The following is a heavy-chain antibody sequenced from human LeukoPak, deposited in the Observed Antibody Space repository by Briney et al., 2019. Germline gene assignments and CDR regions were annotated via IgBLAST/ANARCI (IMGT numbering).Heavy chain of an antibody. D-gene: IGHD1-26*01. CDR3: ARDVGNSGSYTGDY. Sequence: GKPLRLSCAASGFTFSSYGMRWVRQAPGKGLEWVSVIYSGGSTYYADSVKGRFTISRDNSKNTLYLQMNSLRAEDTAVYYCARDVGNSGSYTGDYWGQGTLVTVSS. J-gene: IGHJ4*02. CDR1: GFTFSSYG. V-gene: IGHV3-53*01. CDR2: IYSGGST.